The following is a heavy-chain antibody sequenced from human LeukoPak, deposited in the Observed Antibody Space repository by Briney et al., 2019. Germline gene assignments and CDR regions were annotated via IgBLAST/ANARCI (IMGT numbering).Heavy chain of an antibody. D-gene: IGHD2-8*01. V-gene: IGHV1-18*01. J-gene: IGHJ4*02. CDR1: GYTFTNYG. CDR2: ISAYNGNT. CDR3: ARDPCANGVCYFDF. Sequence: ASVKVSCEASGYTFTNYGISWVRQAPGQGLEWMGWISAYNGNTNYAQKLQGRVTMTTDTSTSTAYMELRSLRSDDTAVYYCARDPCANGVCYFDFWGQGTLVTVSS.